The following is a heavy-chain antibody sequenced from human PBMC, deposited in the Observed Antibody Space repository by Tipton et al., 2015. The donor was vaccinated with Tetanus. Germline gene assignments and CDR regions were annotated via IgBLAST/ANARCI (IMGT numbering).Heavy chain of an antibody. CDR3: ARHDTFIWFGQFGAFDI. CDR1: GGSFSGHY. V-gene: IGHV4-34*01. CDR2: IYYSGST. J-gene: IGHJ3*02. Sequence: TLSLTCAVYGGSFSGHYWSWMRQPPGKGLEWIGSIYYSGSTYYNPSLKSRVTISVDTSKNQFSLKLSSVTAADTAVYYCARHDTFIWFGQFGAFDIWGQGTMVTVSS. D-gene: IGHD3-10*01.